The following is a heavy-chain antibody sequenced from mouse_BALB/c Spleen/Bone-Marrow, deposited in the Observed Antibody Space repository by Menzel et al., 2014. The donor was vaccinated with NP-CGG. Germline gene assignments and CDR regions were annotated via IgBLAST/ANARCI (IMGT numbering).Heavy chain of an antibody. J-gene: IGHJ4*01. CDR3: AGITMVDY. V-gene: IGHV5-6-5*01. CDR2: ISSGGTT. D-gene: IGHD1-1*02. CDR1: GFTFSGYA. Sequence: DVQLQESGGGLVKPGGSLKLSCAASGFTFSGYAMSWVRQTPEKRLEWVASISSGGTTYYPDSVKGRFTISRDNARNILYLQMSSLRSEDTAMYYCAGITMVDYWGQGTSVTVSS.